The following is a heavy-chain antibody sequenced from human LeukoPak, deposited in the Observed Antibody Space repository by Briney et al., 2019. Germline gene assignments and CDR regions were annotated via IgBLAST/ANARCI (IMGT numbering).Heavy chain of an antibody. Sequence: SETLSLTCTVSGGSISSSSYYWGWIRQPPGKGLEWIGSIYYSGSTYYNPSLKSRVTISVDTSKNQFSLKLSSVTAADTAVYYCARDSKKGGLWFGEFEGPSWFDPWGQGTLVTVSS. CDR2: IYYSGST. CDR3: ARDSKKGGLWFGEFEGPSWFDP. D-gene: IGHD3-10*01. V-gene: IGHV4-39*07. CDR1: GGSISSSSYY. J-gene: IGHJ5*02.